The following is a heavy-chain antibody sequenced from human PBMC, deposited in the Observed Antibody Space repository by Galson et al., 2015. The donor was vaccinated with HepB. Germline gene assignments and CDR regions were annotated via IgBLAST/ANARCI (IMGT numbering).Heavy chain of an antibody. J-gene: IGHJ5*02. CDR3: ARHNIVGATWGKEYNWFDP. CDR1: GGSISSYY. D-gene: IGHD1-26*01. CDR2: IYYSGST. V-gene: IGHV4-59*08. Sequence: SETLSLTCTVSGGSISSYYWSWIRQPPGKGLEWIGYIYYSGSTNYNPSLKSRVTISVDTSKNQFSLKLSSVTAADTAVYYCARHNIVGATWGKEYNWFDPWGQGTLVTVSS.